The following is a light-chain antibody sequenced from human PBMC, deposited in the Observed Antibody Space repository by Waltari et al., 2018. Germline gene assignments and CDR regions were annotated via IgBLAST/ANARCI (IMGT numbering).Light chain of an antibody. CDR3: QQLHSYPRT. CDR2: AAS. J-gene: IGKJ4*01. V-gene: IGKV1-9*01. CDR1: QGIGSY. Sequence: IRSTPSPSFLSASVGAGFAITCRASQGIGSYLAWDQQKPGKAPTLLIYAASTVQRGVPSRFSGSYSGTEFTLTISSLQPEDFASYFCQQLHSYPRTFGGGTKMEI.